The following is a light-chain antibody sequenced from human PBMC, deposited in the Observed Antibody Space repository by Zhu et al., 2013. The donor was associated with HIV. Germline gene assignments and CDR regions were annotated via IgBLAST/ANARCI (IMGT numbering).Light chain of an antibody. Sequence: DIQMTQSPSTLSASVGDTVTITCRASQTIFRWVAWYQQRPGKAPTLLVYAASTTQYGVPSRFGGRGSGTEFTLTIDSLQPEDFATYYCQHVNNNAAFGPGTKVDV. V-gene: IGKV1-9*01. CDR3: QHVNNNAA. CDR2: AAS. J-gene: IGKJ3*01. CDR1: QTIFRW.